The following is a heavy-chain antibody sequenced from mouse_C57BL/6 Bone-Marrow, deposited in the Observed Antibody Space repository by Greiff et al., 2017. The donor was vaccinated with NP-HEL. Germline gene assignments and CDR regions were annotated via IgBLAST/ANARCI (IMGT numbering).Heavy chain of an antibody. D-gene: IGHD1-1*01. CDR2: IYPGDGDT. Sequence: QVQLKQSGAELVQPGASVKISCKASGYAFSSYWMNWVKQRPGKGLEWIGQIYPGDGDTNYNGKFKGKATLTADKSSSPAYMQLSNLTSKDSAVYFCARGNYYGSSLDYWGQGTTLTVSS. CDR1: GYAFSSYW. V-gene: IGHV1-80*01. CDR3: ARGNYYGSSLDY. J-gene: IGHJ2*01.